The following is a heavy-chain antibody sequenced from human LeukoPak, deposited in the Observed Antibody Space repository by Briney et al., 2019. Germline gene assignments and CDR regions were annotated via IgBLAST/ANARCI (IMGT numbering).Heavy chain of an antibody. D-gene: IGHD3-22*01. Sequence: GGSLRLSCAASGFTFSSYAMHWVRQAPGKGLEWVAVISYDGSNKYYADSVKGRFTISRDNSKNTLYLQMNSLRAEDTAVYYCARERYDRSGLGGFDYWGQGTLVTVSS. CDR3: ARERYDRSGLGGFDY. V-gene: IGHV3-30-3*01. CDR2: ISYDGSNK. CDR1: GFTFSSYA. J-gene: IGHJ4*02.